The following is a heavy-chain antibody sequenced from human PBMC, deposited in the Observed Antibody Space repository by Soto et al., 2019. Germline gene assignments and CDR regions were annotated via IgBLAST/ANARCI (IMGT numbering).Heavy chain of an antibody. J-gene: IGHJ2*01. CDR3: VRDHHDYDFWSGNPRGYFDL. CDR1: GFNLSNFW. Sequence: EVQLVESGGGLVQPGGSLRLSCAASGFNLSNFWMHWVRQVPGKGLVWVSRINDDGSRTKYADSVEGRLTISRDNAKNTLYLQMDSLRVDDTAVYYCVRDHHDYDFWSGNPRGYFDLWGRGTLVTVSS. D-gene: IGHD3-3*01. CDR2: INDDGSRT. V-gene: IGHV3-74*01.